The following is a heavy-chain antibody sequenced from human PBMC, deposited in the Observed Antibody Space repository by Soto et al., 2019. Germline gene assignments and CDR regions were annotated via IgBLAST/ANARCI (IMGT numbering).Heavy chain of an antibody. CDR1: GYTFTGSY. Sequence: ASVKVSCKASGYTFTGSYIHWVRQAPGQGFEWMGWIDPSSGGTDFAQKFQGRVTMTRDTSITTAYMELSSLRSDDTAVFYCARALYSGNDYRSPFDYWGQGTLVTVPQ. J-gene: IGHJ4*02. CDR2: IDPSSGGT. D-gene: IGHD5-12*01. V-gene: IGHV1-2*02. CDR3: ARALYSGNDYRSPFDY.